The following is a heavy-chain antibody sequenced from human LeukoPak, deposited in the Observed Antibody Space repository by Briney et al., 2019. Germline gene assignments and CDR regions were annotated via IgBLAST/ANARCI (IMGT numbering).Heavy chain of an antibody. CDR3: AREGITMVRGVFDY. J-gene: IGHJ4*02. CDR2: TYYRSKWYN. CDR1: GDSVSSNSAA. Sequence: SQTLSLTCAISGDSVSSNSAAWNWIRQSPSRGLEWLGRTYYRSKWYNDYAVSVKSRIAINPDTSKNQFPLQLNSVTPEDTAVYYCAREGITMVRGVFDYWGRGTLVTVSS. D-gene: IGHD3-10*01. V-gene: IGHV6-1*01.